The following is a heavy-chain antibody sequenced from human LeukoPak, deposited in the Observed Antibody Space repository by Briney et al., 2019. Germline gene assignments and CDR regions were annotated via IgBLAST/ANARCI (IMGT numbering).Heavy chain of an antibody. CDR3: ARDSMLSRGEFDY. Sequence: SVKVSCKASGGTSISYTISWVRQAPGQGLEWMGRIIPILGIANYAQKFQGRVTITADKSTSTAYMELSSLRSEDTAVYYCARDSMLSRGEFDYWGQGTLVTVSS. D-gene: IGHD3-10*02. CDR1: GGTSISYT. CDR2: IIPILGIA. V-gene: IGHV1-69*04. J-gene: IGHJ4*02.